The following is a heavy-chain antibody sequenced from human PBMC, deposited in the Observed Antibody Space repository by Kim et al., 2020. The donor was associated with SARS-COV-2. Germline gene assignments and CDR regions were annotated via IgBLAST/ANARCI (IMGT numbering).Heavy chain of an antibody. V-gene: IGHV1-69*01. Sequence: AQKFQGRVTITADESTSTAYMELSSLRSEDTAVYYCARTYSGSYYEWFDPWGQGTLVTVSS. D-gene: IGHD1-26*01. J-gene: IGHJ5*02. CDR3: ARTYSGSYYEWFDP.